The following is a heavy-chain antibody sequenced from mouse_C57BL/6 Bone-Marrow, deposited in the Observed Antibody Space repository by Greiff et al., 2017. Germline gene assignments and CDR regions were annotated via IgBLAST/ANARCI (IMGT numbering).Heavy chain of an antibody. D-gene: IGHD3-3*01. Sequence: VKLQESGAELVKPGASVKISCKASGYAFSSYWMNWVKQRPGKGLEWIGQIYPGDGDTNYNGKFKGKGTLTADKSSSTAYMQLSSLTSEDSAVYFCALGGAMDYWGQGTSVTVSS. CDR1: GYAFSSYW. V-gene: IGHV1-80*01. J-gene: IGHJ4*01. CDR2: IYPGDGDT. CDR3: ALGGAMDY.